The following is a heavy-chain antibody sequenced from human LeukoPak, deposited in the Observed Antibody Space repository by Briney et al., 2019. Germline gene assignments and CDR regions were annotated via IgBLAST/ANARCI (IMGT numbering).Heavy chain of an antibody. CDR2: ISYDGNNK. J-gene: IGHJ4*02. CDR3: ARDESGPAY. Sequence: GGSLRLSCAASGFTFSGFAIHWVRQAPGKGLEWVAVISYDGNNKYYADSVKGRFTISRDNSKNMLYLQMNSLRTEDTAVYSCARDESGPAYWGQGTLVTVSS. CDR1: GFTFSGFA. D-gene: IGHD3-3*01. V-gene: IGHV3-30-3*01.